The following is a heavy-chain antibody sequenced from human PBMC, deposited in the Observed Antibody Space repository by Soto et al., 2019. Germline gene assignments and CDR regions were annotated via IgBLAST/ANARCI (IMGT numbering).Heavy chain of an antibody. D-gene: IGHD6-13*01. V-gene: IGHV5-10-1*01. CDR3: ARLQPAAGDNDLTFDY. CDR1: GYSFTRYW. Sequence: EVQLVQSGAEVKKPGESLRISCKGSGYSFTRYWISWVRQMPGKGLEWMGRIDPSDSYTNYSPSFQGHVTISADNSISTAYLQWSSLKASDTAMYYCARLQPAAGDNDLTFDYWGQGTLVTVSS. CDR2: IDPSDSYT. J-gene: IGHJ4*02.